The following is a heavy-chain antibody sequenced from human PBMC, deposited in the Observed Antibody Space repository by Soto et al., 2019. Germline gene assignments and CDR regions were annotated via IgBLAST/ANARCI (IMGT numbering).Heavy chain of an antibody. CDR1: GISFVDYV. CDR3: TGPTPFFNY. J-gene: IGHJ4*02. CDR2: ITGSSDTT. V-gene: IGHV3-23*01. D-gene: IGHD1-7*01. Sequence: GGSLRLSCAASGISFVDYVMSWVRQAPGKGLEWVSGITGSSDTTYYADSVKGRFTISRDNSKNTLFLQMNSLTGDDTAVYYCTGPTPFFNYWGRGTLVTV.